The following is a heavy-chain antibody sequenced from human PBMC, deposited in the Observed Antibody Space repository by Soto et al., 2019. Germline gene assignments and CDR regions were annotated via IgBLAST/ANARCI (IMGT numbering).Heavy chain of an antibody. CDR3: ATDYPSSGSYYWFDP. Sequence: ASVKVSCKVSGYTLTELSMHWVRQAPGKGLEWMGGFDPEDGETIYAQKFQGRVTMTEDTSTDTAYMELSSLRSEDTAVYYCATDYPSSGSYYWFDPWGQGTLVTVSS. D-gene: IGHD1-26*01. V-gene: IGHV1-24*01. CDR1: GYTLTELS. CDR2: FDPEDGET. J-gene: IGHJ5*02.